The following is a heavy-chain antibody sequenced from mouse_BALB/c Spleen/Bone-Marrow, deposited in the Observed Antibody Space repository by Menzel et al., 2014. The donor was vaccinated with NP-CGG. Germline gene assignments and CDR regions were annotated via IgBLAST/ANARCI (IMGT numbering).Heavy chain of an antibody. J-gene: IGHJ2*01. D-gene: IGHD1-1*01. CDR2: INSNGDNT. V-gene: IGHV5-6-2*01. CDR3: AGSYYGSTFDY. Sequence: EVMLVESGGGLVKLGGPLKLSCAASGFTFSSYYMSWVRQTPEKRLELVAAINSNGDNTYYPDTVKGRFTISRDNAKNTLYLQMSSLKSEDTALYYCAGSYYGSTFDYWGQGTTLTVSS. CDR1: GFTFSSYY.